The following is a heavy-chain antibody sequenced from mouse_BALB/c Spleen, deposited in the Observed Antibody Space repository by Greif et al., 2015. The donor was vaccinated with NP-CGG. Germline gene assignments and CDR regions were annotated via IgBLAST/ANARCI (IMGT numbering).Heavy chain of an antibody. V-gene: IGHV1-84*02. CDR2: IYPGSGNT. Sequence: VQLQQSGPELVKPGASVKISCKASGYTFTDYYINWVKQKPGQGLEWIGWIYPGSGNTKYNEKFKGKATLTVDTSSSPAYMQVSSLTSEDTAVYFCARRTGTEAMDYWGQGTSVTVSS. CDR3: ARRTGTEAMDY. CDR1: GYTFTDYY. D-gene: IGHD4-1*01. J-gene: IGHJ4*01.